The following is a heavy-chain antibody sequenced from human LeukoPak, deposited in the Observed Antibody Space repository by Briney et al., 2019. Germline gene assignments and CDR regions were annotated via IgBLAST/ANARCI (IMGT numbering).Heavy chain of an antibody. CDR1: GGSFSGYY. CDR3: ARVLPAAIPSGWDYYFDY. J-gene: IGHJ4*02. D-gene: IGHD2-2*02. CDR2: INHSGST. Sequence: RASETLSLTCAVYGGSFSGYYWSWIRQPPGKGLEWIGEINHSGSTNYNPSLKSRVTISVDTSKNQFSLKLSSVAAADTAVYYCARVLPAAIPSGWDYYFDYWGQGTLVTVSS. V-gene: IGHV4-34*01.